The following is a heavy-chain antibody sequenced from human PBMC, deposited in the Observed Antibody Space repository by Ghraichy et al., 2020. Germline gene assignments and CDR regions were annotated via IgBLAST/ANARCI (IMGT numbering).Heavy chain of an antibody. CDR3: VRTSSYSGGSRIPDY. J-gene: IGHJ4*02. Sequence: SQTLSLTCAISGDSVSSSSAAWNWIRQSPSRGLEWLGRTYYWSKWYNDYAVSVKSRLTIFPDTSKNQFFLQLNSVTPEDTAVYYCVRTSSYSGGSRIPDYWAREPWSPSPQ. V-gene: IGHV6-1*01. D-gene: IGHD2-15*01. CDR1: GDSVSSSSAA. CDR2: TYYWSKWYN.